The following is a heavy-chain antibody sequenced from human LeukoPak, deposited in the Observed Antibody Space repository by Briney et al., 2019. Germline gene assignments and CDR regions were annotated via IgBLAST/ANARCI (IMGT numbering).Heavy chain of an antibody. CDR3: ARGIGYSRGDY. V-gene: IGHV4-30-4*08. CDR1: GGSISSGDYY. J-gene: IGHJ4*02. CDR2: IYYSGST. D-gene: IGHD6-13*01. Sequence: SETLSLTCTVSGGSISSGDYYWSWIRQPPGKGLEWIGYIYYSGSTYYNPSLKSRVTISVDTSKNQFSLKLSSVSAADTAVYYCARGIGYSRGDYWGQGTLVTVSS.